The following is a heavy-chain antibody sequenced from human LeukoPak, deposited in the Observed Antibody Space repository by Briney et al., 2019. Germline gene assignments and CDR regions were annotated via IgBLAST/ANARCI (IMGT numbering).Heavy chain of an antibody. CDR3: ARTGITIFGVVSPFDY. V-gene: IGHV1-2*02. Sequence: GASVKVSCKASGYTFTGYYMHWVRQAPGQGLEWMGWINPNSGGTNYAQKFRGRVTMTRDTSISTAYMELSSLRSEDTAVYYRARTGITIFGVVSPFDYWGQGTLVTVSS. CDR2: INPNSGGT. D-gene: IGHD3-3*01. J-gene: IGHJ4*02. CDR1: GYTFTGYY.